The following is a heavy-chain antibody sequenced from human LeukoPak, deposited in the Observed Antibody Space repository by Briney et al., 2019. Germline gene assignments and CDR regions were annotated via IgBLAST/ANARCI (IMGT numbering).Heavy chain of an antibody. J-gene: IGHJ6*02. CDR3: ARARGYCSSTSCYYYYGMDV. D-gene: IGHD2-2*01. V-gene: IGHV4-39*07. Sequence: KSSETLSLTCTVSGGSISSSSYYWGWIRQPPGKGLEWIGSIYYSGSTYYNPSLKSRVTISVDTSKNQFSLKLSSVTAADTAVYYCARARGYCSSTSCYYYYGMDVWGQGTTVTVSS. CDR1: GGSISSSSYY. CDR2: IYYSGST.